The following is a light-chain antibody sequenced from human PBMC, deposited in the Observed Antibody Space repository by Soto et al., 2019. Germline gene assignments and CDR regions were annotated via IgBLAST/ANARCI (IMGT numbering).Light chain of an antibody. CDR3: QQHANWPLT. CDR1: QSVGSSY. V-gene: IGKV3-20*01. J-gene: IGKJ4*01. Sequence: EIVLTQSPGTLSLSRWERATLSWRASQSVGSSYLAWYQQKPGQAPRLLIYGASSRATGIPARFSGSGSGTDFTLTISSLEPEDFAVYYCQQHANWPLTFGGGTKVDIK. CDR2: GAS.